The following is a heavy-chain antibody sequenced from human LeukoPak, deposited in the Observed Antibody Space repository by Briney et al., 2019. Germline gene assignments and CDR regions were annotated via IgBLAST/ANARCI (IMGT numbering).Heavy chain of an antibody. V-gene: IGHV1-18*01. CDR1: GYTFTSYG. Sequence: ASVKVSCKASGYTFTSYGISWVRQAPGQGLEWMGWISAYNGNTNYAQKPQGRVTMTTDTSTSTAYMELRSLRSDDTAVYYCARDTYYYDGSGYYYVLEGNAFDIWGQGTMVTVSS. CDR3: ARDTYYYDGSGYYYVLEGNAFDI. J-gene: IGHJ3*02. D-gene: IGHD3-22*01. CDR2: ISAYNGNT.